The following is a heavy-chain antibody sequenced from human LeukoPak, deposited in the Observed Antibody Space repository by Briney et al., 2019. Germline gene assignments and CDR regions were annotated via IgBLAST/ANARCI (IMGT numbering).Heavy chain of an antibody. V-gene: IGHV3-11*01. J-gene: IGHJ4*02. Sequence: GGSLRLSCAASGFTFSNYYMSWIRQAPGKGLEWVSYITPSGSPIYYADSVKGRFTISRDNAKNSVYLQMNSLRTDDTAVYYCGGGHWQLEVWGQGILVTVSS. CDR1: GFTFSNYY. D-gene: IGHD1-1*01. CDR2: ITPSGSPI. CDR3: GGGHWQLEV.